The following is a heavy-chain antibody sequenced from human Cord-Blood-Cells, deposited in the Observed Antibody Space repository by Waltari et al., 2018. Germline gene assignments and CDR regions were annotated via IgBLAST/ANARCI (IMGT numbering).Heavy chain of an antibody. CDR2: ISSSSSTI. CDR1: GFTFSSYS. D-gene: IGHD4-4*01. V-gene: IGHV3-48*02. J-gene: IGHJ4*02. CDR3: ARDLRTTVTTYYFDY. Sequence: EVQLVESGGGLVQPGGSLRLSCAASGFTFSSYSMNWVSQAPGKGLEWVSYISSSSSTIYYADSVKGRFTISRDNAKNSLYLQMNSLRDEDTAVYYCARDLRTTVTTYYFDYWGQGTLVTVSS.